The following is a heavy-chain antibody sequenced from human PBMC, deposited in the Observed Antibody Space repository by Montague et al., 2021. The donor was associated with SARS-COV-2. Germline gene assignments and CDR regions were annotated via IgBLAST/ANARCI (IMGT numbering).Heavy chain of an antibody. D-gene: IGHD1-26*01. Sequence: LVKPTQTLTLTCTFSGFSFRTSGMCVSWIRQPPGKGLEWIGYIYYSGSTNYNPSLKSRVTISVDTSKNQFSLNLSSVTAADTAVYYCARHVSGSLTHFHHWGQGSLVTVSS. V-gene: IGHV4-61*08. CDR3: ARHVSGSLTHFHH. CDR1: GFSFRTSGMC. CDR2: IYYSGST. J-gene: IGHJ1*01.